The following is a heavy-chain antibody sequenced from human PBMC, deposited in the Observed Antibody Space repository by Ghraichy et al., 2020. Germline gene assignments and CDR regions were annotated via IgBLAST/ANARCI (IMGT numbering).Heavy chain of an antibody. J-gene: IGHJ4*02. CDR2: IYHSGTT. V-gene: IGHV4-59*02. CDR1: GGSVSSYY. Sequence: TLSLTCTVSGGSVSSYYWTWIRQPPGRGLEWIGYIYHSGTTNYNSSLKSRVTISIDTSNNQFSLRLRSVSAADTAVYYCARGVYCGGNCHHYDSWGQGTLVTVSS. D-gene: IGHD2-21*01. CDR3: ARGVYCGGNCHHYDS.